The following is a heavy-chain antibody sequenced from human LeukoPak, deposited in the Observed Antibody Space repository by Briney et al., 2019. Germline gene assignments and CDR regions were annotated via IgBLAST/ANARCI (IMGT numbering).Heavy chain of an antibody. D-gene: IGHD6-19*01. CDR1: GFTFSSYA. CDR3: ARSRSGSVGGTSDY. V-gene: IGHV3-23*01. Sequence: GGSLRLSCAASGFTFSSYAMSWVRQAPGKGLEWVSSISCDGDTYYTNPVEARFTPSEKNSRNPLYLQMTSRRVEEPPVYYCARSRSGSVGGTSDYWGQATLVIVSS. J-gene: IGHJ4*02. CDR2: ISCDGDT.